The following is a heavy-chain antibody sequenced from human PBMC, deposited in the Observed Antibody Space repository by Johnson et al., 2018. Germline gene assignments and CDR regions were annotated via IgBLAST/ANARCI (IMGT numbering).Heavy chain of an antibody. D-gene: IGHD3-3*01. Sequence: VQLLESGAEVKKPGSSVKVSWKTSGGTFSSYGVTWVRQAPGQGLEWMGGFSPMFDTANDAQKFQGRVTITADESTRTAYMELSSLRSGDTAVSYCAAGGVVIKDDAFDIWGQGTMVTVSS. CDR2: FSPMFDTA. CDR3: AAGGVVIKDDAFDI. V-gene: IGHV1-69*01. J-gene: IGHJ3*02. CDR1: GGTFSSYG.